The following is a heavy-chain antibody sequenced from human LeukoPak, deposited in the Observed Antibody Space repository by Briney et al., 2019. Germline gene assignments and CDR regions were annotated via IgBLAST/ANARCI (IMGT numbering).Heavy chain of an antibody. J-gene: IGHJ6*02. CDR2: IKQDGSEK. CDR3: ARDEEGYGDYYGMDV. CDR1: GFTFSSYA. V-gene: IGHV3-7*01. D-gene: IGHD4-17*01. Sequence: PGGSLRLSCAASGFTFSSYAMSWVRQAPGKGLEWVANIKQDGSEKYYVDSVKGRFTISRDNAKNSLYLQMNSLRAEDTAVYYCARDEEGYGDYYGMDVWGQGTTVTVSS.